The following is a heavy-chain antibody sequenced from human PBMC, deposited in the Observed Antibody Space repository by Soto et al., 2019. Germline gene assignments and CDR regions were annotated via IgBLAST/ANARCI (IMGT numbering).Heavy chain of an antibody. CDR1: GGSFSGYY. CDR3: ARGLGIEARPLLNWFDP. V-gene: IGHV4-34*01. J-gene: IGHJ5*02. Sequence: ETLSLTCAVYGGSFSGYYWSWIRQPPGKGLEWIGEINHSGSTNYNPSLKSRVTISVDTSKNQFSLKLSSVTAADTAVYYCARGLGIEARPLLNWFDPWGQGTLVTVSS. D-gene: IGHD6-6*01. CDR2: INHSGST.